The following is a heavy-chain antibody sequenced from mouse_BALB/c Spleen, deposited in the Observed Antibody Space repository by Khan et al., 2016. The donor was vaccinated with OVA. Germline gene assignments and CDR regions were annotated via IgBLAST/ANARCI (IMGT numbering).Heavy chain of an antibody. D-gene: IGHD2-10*01. V-gene: IGHV2-6-1*01. CDR1: GFSFTNYC. J-gene: IGHJ4*01. CDR2: ICRDGST. Sequence: QVQLKQSGPGLVAPSQSLSITCTISGFSFTNYCVHWVRQPPGKGLEWLAVICRDGSTTYYSALKSRLTITKDNSKSKVFLKMNSHQTDDTAIYYGARQPYYHYNVMDYWGQGTSVTVSS. CDR3: ARQPYYHYNVMDY.